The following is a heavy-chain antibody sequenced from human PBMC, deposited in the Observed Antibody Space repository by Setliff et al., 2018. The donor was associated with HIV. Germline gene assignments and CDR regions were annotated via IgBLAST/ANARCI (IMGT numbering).Heavy chain of an antibody. D-gene: IGHD2-8*01. Sequence: SETLSLTCTVSGGSIRSCSSYWGWIRQPPGKGLEWIGYIYTSGSTNYNPSLKSRVTISVDTSKNQFSLKLSSVTAADTAVYYCARDQRYCTNALCPEALDVWGKGTTVTVSS. CDR2: IYTSGST. V-gene: IGHV4-61*05. CDR3: ARDQRYCTNALCPEALDV. CDR1: GGSIRSCSSY. J-gene: IGHJ6*04.